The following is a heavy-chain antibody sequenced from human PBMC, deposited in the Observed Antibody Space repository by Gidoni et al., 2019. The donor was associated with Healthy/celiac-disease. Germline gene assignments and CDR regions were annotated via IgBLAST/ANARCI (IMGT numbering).Heavy chain of an antibody. D-gene: IGHD3-22*01. V-gene: IGHV1-46*03. CDR1: GYTFTSYY. CDR2: INPSGGST. Sequence: QVQLVQSGAEVKKPGASVKVSCKASGYTFTSYYMHWVRQPPGQGLEWVGLINPSGGSTSYAQNFQGIVTMTSDTSTVTVYMELSSLRSEYTAMYSCARAGDIYYDGSFDAFDIWGQGTMVTVSS. CDR3: ARAGDIYYDGSFDAFDI. J-gene: IGHJ3*02.